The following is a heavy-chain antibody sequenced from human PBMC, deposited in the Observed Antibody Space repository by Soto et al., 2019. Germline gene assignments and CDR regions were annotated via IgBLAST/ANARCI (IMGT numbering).Heavy chain of an antibody. CDR1: GFTFRGFA. D-gene: IGHD6-13*01. Sequence: VGSLRLSCEASGFTFRGFAMHGVRQPTGKGLEWVSSIGTAGDTYYAVSVKGRFTISRDNAKNSLSLQMNSLRAGDMAVYFCAKSQEIGTHFFDSWGQGTQVTVSS. CDR3: AKSQEIGTHFFDS. CDR2: IGTAGDT. V-gene: IGHV3-13*01. J-gene: IGHJ4*02.